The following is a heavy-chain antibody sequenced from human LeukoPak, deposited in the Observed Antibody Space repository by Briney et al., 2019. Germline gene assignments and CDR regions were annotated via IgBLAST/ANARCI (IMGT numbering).Heavy chain of an antibody. V-gene: IGHV1-18*01. CDR3: ARRLLWGLLEKQNWFDP. D-gene: IGHD3-3*01. J-gene: IGHJ5*02. CDR1: GYTFTSYG. Sequence: ASVKVSCKASGYTFTSYGISWVRQAPGQGLEWMGWISAYNGNTNYAQKLQGRVTMTTDTSTSTAYMELRSLRSDDTAVYYCARRLLWGLLEKQNWFDPWGQGTLVTVSS. CDR2: ISAYNGNT.